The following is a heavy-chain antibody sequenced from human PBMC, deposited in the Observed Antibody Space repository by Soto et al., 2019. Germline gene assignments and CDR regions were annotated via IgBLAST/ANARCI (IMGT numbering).Heavy chain of an antibody. CDR1: GGSISSSSYY. CDR3: ARRVSYSSSWYDWYFDL. CDR2: IYYSGST. D-gene: IGHD6-13*01. J-gene: IGHJ2*01. V-gene: IGHV4-39*01. Sequence: QLQLQESGPGLVKPSETLSLTCTVSGGSISSSSYYWGWIRQPPGKGLEWIGSIYYSGSTYYNPSLKSRVTISVDTSKNQCSLKLSSVTAADTAVYYCARRVSYSSSWYDWYFDLWGRGTLVTVSS.